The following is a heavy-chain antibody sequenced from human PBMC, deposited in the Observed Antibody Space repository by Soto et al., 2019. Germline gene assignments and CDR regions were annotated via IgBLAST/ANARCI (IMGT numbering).Heavy chain of an antibody. J-gene: IGHJ4*02. D-gene: IGHD3-16*01. CDR2: IYYSGTT. CDR3: ARSQRGRTAFTFDY. CDR1: GDSVSNDNYY. V-gene: IGHV4-61*01. Sequence: LHLTCAVTGDSVSNDNYYWSWIRQPPGKGLEWIGYIYYSGTTNYNSYLKSRLSLSVDMSKNQFSLKLASVTAADTAVYFCARSQRGRTAFTFDYWGQGALVTVSS.